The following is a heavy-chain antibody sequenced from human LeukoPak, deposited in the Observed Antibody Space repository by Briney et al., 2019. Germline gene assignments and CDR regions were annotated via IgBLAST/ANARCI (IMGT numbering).Heavy chain of an antibody. D-gene: IGHD3-3*02. CDR2: LSGSGGKT. J-gene: IGHJ4*02. CDR1: GFTFTTYA. CDR3: AKRFAGPSIRPEYYFDY. V-gene: IGHV3-23*01. Sequence: GGSLRLSCAASGFTFTTYAMTWVRQAPGKGLEWVSSLSGSGGKTFYADSVRGRFTISRDTSKNTLYLQMNSLNAEDTAVYYCAKRFAGPSIRPEYYFDYWGQGTLVTVSS.